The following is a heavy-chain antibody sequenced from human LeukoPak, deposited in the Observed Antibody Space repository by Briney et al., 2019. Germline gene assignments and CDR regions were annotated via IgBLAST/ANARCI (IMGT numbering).Heavy chain of an antibody. CDR2: ISYDGSNK. CDR1: GFTFSSYG. D-gene: IGHD5-12*01. V-gene: IGHV3-30*18. CDR3: AKSWMGATND. J-gene: IGHJ4*02. Sequence: GGSLRLSCAASGFTFSSYGMHWVRQAPGKGLEWVAVISYDGSNKYYADSVKGRFTISRDNSKNTLYLQMNSLRAGDTAVYYCAKSWMGATNDWGQGTLVTVSS.